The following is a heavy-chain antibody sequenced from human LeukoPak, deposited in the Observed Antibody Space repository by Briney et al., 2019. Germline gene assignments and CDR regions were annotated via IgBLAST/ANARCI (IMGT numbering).Heavy chain of an antibody. CDR2: INEDGSNK. J-gene: IGHJ4*02. CDR3: TRVIVAVLGFFDYFAF. D-gene: IGHD2-21*01. CDR1: GFSFSNHY. Sequence: PGGSLRLSCTASGFSFSNHYMRWIRQAPGKGLEWVANINEDGSNKWHLGSVKGRFTVSRDNARNSLYLQMNSLRVEDTTVYYCTRVIVAVLGFFDYFAFWGQGVLVTVSS. V-gene: IGHV3-7*01.